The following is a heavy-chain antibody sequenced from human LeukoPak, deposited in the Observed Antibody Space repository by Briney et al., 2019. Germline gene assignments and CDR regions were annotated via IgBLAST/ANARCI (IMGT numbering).Heavy chain of an antibody. CDR3: ARVNINNWHSCDY. D-gene: IGHD1-1*01. Sequence: SETPSLTCDVSGGSISSNNWWGWVRQPPGKGLEWIGEIYHSGSPNYNPSLKSRVTISVDKSRNHFSLNLSSVTAADTAVYYCARVNINNWHSCDYWGQGTLVTVSS. CDR2: IYHSGSP. V-gene: IGHV4/OR15-8*01. J-gene: IGHJ4*02. CDR1: GGSISSNNW.